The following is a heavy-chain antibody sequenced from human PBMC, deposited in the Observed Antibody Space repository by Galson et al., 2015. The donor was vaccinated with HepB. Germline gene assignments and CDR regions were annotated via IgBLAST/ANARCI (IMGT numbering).Heavy chain of an antibody. Sequence: SVKVSCKASGYTFTIYGISWVRQAPGQGLEWMGWISAYNGDTNYAQNLQGRVTMTTDTSTSTAYMELRILRSDDTAVYYCARDPPDGITIFGVVRDAFDIWGQGTMVTVSS. V-gene: IGHV1-18*01. CDR3: ARDPPDGITIFGVVRDAFDI. CDR2: ISAYNGDT. J-gene: IGHJ3*02. D-gene: IGHD3-3*01. CDR1: GYTFTIYG.